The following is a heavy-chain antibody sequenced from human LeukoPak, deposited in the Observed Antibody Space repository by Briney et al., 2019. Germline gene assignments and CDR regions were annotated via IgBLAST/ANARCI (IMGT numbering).Heavy chain of an antibody. D-gene: IGHD3-16*01. J-gene: IGHJ3*02. CDR3: ARAQADDLRVAFDI. V-gene: IGHV3-48*02. CDR2: ISSGSSPI. Sequence: GGSLRLPCAASGFTFSSYRRNWVRQSPGKGGEWVSYISSGSSPIYYADSVKGLFTISRDNAKNLLYLQMTSLRDEDTAVYYCARAQADDLRVAFDIWGQGTMVTVSS. CDR1: GFTFSSYR.